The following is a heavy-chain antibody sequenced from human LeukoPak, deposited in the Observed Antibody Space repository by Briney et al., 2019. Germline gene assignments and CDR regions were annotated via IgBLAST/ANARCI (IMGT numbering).Heavy chain of an antibody. CDR2: INPNSGGA. J-gene: IGHJ5*02. Sequence: AASVKVSCKASGYTFTGYYMHWVRQAPGQGLEWMGWINPNSGGADYAQKFQGRVTMTRDTSISTAYMALSRLTSDDTAVYYCARGPPEYCSGGSCYSGRNWFDPWGQGTLVTVSS. D-gene: IGHD2-15*01. CDR1: GYTFTGYY. CDR3: ARGPPEYCSGGSCYSGRNWFDP. V-gene: IGHV1-2*02.